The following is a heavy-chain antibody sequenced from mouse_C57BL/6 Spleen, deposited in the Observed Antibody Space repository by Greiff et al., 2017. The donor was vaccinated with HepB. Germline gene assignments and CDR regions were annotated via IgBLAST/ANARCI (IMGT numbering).Heavy chain of an antibody. CDR3: ARGNYGNYEGFAY. V-gene: IGHV1-4*01. J-gene: IGHJ3*01. Sequence: QVQLKQSGAELARPGASVKMSCKASGYTFTSYTMHWVKQRPGQGLEWIGYINPSSGYTKYNQKFKDKATLTADKSSSTAYMQLSSLTSEDSAVYYCARGNYGNYEGFAYWGQGTLVTVSA. CDR2: INPSSGYT. D-gene: IGHD2-1*01. CDR1: GYTFTSYT.